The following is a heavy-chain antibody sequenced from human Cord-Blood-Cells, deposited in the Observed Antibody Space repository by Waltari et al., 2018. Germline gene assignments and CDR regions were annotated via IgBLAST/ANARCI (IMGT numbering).Heavy chain of an antibody. J-gene: IGHJ4*02. CDR1: GFPFSSYW. CDR3: ARDRAGIDY. CDR2: IKQDGSEK. D-gene: IGHD3-10*01. V-gene: IGHV3-7*01. Sequence: EVQLVESGGGLVQPGGSLRLSCAASGFPFSSYWMSWVRQAPGKGLEWVANIKQDGSEKYYVDSVKGRFTISRDNAKNSLYLQMNSLRAEDTAVYYCARDRAGIDYWGQGTLVTVSS.